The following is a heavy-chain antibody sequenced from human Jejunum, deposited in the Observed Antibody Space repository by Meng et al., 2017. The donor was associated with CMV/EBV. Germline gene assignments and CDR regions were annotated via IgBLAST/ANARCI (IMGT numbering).Heavy chain of an antibody. J-gene: IGHJ5*02. Sequence: QELLLESGPGLVKSSETLSRTCFVSAGPISGYYWSWIRQPAGKGLEWIGRIYTSGSTHYNPSLKSRLTMSVDLAKNQISLKLSSVTAADTAVYYCARESGSYYWFDPWGQGTLVTVSS. V-gene: IGHV4-4*07. D-gene: IGHD1-26*01. CDR2: IYTSGST. CDR3: ARESGSYYWFDP. CDR1: AGPISGYY.